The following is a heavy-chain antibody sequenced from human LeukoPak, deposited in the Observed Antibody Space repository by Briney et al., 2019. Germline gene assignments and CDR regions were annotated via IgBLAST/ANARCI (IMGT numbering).Heavy chain of an antibody. CDR3: VSTNKAYCGGDCYSAYFQH. D-gene: IGHD2-21*02. CDR1: GYTLTELS. V-gene: IGHV1-24*01. CDR2: FDPEDGET. J-gene: IGHJ1*01. Sequence: ASVKVSCKVSGYTLTELSMHWVRQAPGKGLEWMGGFDPEDGETIYAQKFQGRVTMTEDTSTDTAYMELSSLRSEDTAVYYCVSTNKAYCGGDCYSAYFQHWGQGTLVTVSS.